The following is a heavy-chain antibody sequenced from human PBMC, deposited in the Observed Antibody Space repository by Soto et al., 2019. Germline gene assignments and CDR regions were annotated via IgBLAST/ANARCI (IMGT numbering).Heavy chain of an antibody. D-gene: IGHD2-8*01. CDR2: IIPIFGTA. J-gene: IGHJ4*02. CDR3: ARTNSSHEWPFAY. V-gene: IGHV1-69*13. CDR1: GGTFSSYA. Sequence: GASVKVSCKASGGTFSSYAISWVRQAPGQGLEWMGGIIPIFGTANYAQKFQGRVTITADESTSTAYMELSSLRSEDTAVYYCARTNSSHEWPFAYWGQGTLVTVSS.